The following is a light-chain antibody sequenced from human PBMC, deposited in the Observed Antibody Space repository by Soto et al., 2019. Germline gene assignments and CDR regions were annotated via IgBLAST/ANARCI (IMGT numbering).Light chain of an antibody. J-gene: IGKJ3*01. CDR2: GAS. Sequence: EIVLTQSPGTLSLSPGERVTLSCRASQSVSSSSLAWYQQKPGQAPRLLIYGASTRATGIPDRFSGSGSGTDFTLTISRLEPEDFAVDYCQQYGTSTFTFGPVTKVDIK. CDR3: QQYGTSTFT. V-gene: IGKV3-20*01. CDR1: QSVSSSS.